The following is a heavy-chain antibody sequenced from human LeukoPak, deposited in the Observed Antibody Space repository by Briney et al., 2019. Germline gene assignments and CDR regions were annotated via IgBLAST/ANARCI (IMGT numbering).Heavy chain of an antibody. D-gene: IGHD3-3*01. CDR3: ATSRLRFLEWLPHFDY. CDR1: GYTFTSYD. Sequence: ASVKVSCKASGYTFTSYDINWVRQATGQGLEWMGWMNPNSGNTGYAQKFQGRVTITRNTSISTAYMELSSLRSEDTAVYYCATSRLRFLEWLPHFDYWGQGTLVTVSS. J-gene: IGHJ4*02. V-gene: IGHV1-8*03. CDR2: MNPNSGNT.